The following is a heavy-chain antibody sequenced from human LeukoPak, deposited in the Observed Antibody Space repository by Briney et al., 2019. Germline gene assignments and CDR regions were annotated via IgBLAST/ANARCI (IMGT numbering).Heavy chain of an antibody. V-gene: IGHV4-39*01. CDR3: ARHSSTSRGYFDY. CDR1: GGSITSNSYY. Sequence: PSETLSLTCTVSGGSITSNSYYWGWIRQPPGKGLEWIGSIFHSGSTYDNPSLRSRVTESVDTSKNQFSLKLRSVTAADTAVYYCARHSSTSRGYFDYWGQGTLVTVSS. CDR2: IFHSGST. J-gene: IGHJ4*02.